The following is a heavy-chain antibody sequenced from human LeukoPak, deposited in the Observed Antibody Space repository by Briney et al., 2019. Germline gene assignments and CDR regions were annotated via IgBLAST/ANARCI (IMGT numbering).Heavy chain of an antibody. CDR3: ATSGYSYGYAADY. CDR2: ISGSGGST. Sequence: GGSLRLSCAASGFTFSSYAMSWVRQAPGKGLEWVSAISGSGGSTHYADSVKGRFTISRDNSKNTLYLQMNSLRAEDTAVYYCATSGYSYGYAADYWGQGTLVTVSS. V-gene: IGHV3-23*01. D-gene: IGHD5-18*01. J-gene: IGHJ4*02. CDR1: GFTFSSYA.